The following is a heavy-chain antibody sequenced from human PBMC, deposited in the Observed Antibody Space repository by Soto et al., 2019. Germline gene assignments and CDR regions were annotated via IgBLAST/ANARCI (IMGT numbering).Heavy chain of an antibody. CDR2: INAGNGNT. V-gene: IGHV1-3*01. Sequence: ASVTVSCKASGYTFTSYAMHWVRQATGQRLKWMGWINAGNGNTKYSQKFQGRVTITRDTSASTAYMELSSLRSEDTAVYYCARSIVVVTALDYWGQGTLVTVSS. CDR3: ARSIVVVTALDY. CDR1: GYTFTSYA. J-gene: IGHJ4*02. D-gene: IGHD2-21*02.